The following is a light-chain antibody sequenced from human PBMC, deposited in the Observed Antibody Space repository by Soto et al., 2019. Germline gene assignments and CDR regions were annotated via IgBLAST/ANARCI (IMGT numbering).Light chain of an antibody. Sequence: DIQMTQSPSTLSASVGDRVIITCRASQSISSWLAWYQQKPGKAPNLLIYRASTLKSGIPSRFSGCGSGTEFPLTISSLQPDDFSTYYCQQYDRASWTFGPGTKVEIK. CDR2: RAS. CDR3: QQYDRASWT. V-gene: IGKV1-5*03. J-gene: IGKJ1*01. CDR1: QSISSW.